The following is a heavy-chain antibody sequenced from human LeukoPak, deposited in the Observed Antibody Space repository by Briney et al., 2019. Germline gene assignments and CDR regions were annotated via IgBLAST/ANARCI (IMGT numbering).Heavy chain of an antibody. V-gene: IGHV3-48*03. CDR2: ISGRGSTI. CDR1: GFTFSSYE. CDR3: ARVYYASWSGQPLSQHWLDP. J-gene: IGHJ5*02. Sequence: GGSLRLSCAASGFTFSSYEMNWVRQAPGKGLEWASYISGRGSTIYYADSVKGRFTISRDNAKNSLYLQMNSLRVEDTAIYYCARVYYASWSGQPLSQHWLDPWGQGTLVTVSS. D-gene: IGHD3-3*01.